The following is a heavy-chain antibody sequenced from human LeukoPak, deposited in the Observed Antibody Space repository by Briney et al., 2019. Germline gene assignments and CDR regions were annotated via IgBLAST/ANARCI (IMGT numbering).Heavy chain of an antibody. CDR2: MNPNSGNT. V-gene: IGHV1-8*02. Sequence: GASVKVSCKASGYTFTSYDINWVRQATGQGLEWMGWMNPNSGNTGYAQKFQGRVTMTRNTSISTAYMELSSLRSEDTAVYYCARSAESSGYYCPYWGQGTLVTVSS. D-gene: IGHD3-22*01. J-gene: IGHJ4*02. CDR1: GYTFTSYD. CDR3: ARSAESSGYYCPY.